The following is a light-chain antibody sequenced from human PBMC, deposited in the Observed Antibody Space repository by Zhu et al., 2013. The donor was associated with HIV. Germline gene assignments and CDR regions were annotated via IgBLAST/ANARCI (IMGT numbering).Light chain of an antibody. V-gene: IGLV3-1*01. J-gene: IGLJ2*01. CDR3: QAWDSSTVL. CDR2: KDT. Sequence: SYELTQPPSLSVSPGQTARISCSGDTLAKRYAYWYHQKPGQAPVVVIYKDTERPSGIPERFSGSNSGKAATLTISGTQSMDEAEYYCQAWDSSTVLFGGGTKLTVL. CDR1: TLAKRY.